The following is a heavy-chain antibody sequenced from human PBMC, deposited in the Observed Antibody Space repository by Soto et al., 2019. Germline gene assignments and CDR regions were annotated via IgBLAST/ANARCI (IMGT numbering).Heavy chain of an antibody. D-gene: IGHD3-10*02. V-gene: IGHV1-18*01. Sequence: EASVKVSCEDSGYRFTSNGISWVRQAPGQGLEWMGWISAYNGNTNYAQKLQGRVTMTTDTSTSTAYMELRSLRSDDTAVYYCARVKEWGVFGELLHTDYWGQGTLVTVSS. CDR2: ISAYNGNT. CDR3: ARVKEWGVFGELLHTDY. CDR1: GYRFTSNG. J-gene: IGHJ4*02.